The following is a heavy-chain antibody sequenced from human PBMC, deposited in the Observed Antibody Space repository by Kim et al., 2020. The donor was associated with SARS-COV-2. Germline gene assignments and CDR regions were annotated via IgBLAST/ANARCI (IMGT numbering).Heavy chain of an antibody. CDR3: AKESTGVNYGLDV. V-gene: IGHV3-30*18. D-gene: IGHD2-8*02. Sequence: GGSLRLSCAASGYTFSDFAMHWVRQAPGKGLEWVAVVSHDGKKIYYGDSVRCRFTISRDNAKNTLYLQMNSLSAEDTAVYHCAKESTGVNYGLDVWGQGTLVTVSS. CDR2: VSHDGKKI. J-gene: IGHJ6*02. CDR1: GYTFSDFA.